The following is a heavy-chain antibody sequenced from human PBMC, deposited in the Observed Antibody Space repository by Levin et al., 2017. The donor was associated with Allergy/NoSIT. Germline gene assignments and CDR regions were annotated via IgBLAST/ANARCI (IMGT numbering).Heavy chain of an antibody. CDR2: LDYSGSI. D-gene: IGHD3-10*01. V-gene: IGHV4-59*01. CDR1: GGSIKNYY. CDR3: ARLTGFGDPHIDY. Sequence: SQTLSLTCTVSGGSIKNYYWTWTRQPPGKGLEWIGHLDYSGSITYKPSLKSRLTISVDTSKNQFSLKLSAVTAADTAVYYCARLTGFGDPHIDYWGQGTLVTVSS. J-gene: IGHJ4*02.